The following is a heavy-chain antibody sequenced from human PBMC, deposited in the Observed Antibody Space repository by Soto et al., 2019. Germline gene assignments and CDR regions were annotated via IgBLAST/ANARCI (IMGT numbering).Heavy chain of an antibody. CDR1: GYTFTSYG. V-gene: IGHV1-18*01. CDR3: GRVYDILTGKNWFDP. J-gene: IGHJ5*02. CDR2: ISAYNGNT. Sequence: ASVKVSCKASGYTFTSYGISWVLQAPGQGLEWMGWISAYNGNTNYAQKLQGRVTMTTDTSTSTAYMELRSLRSDDTAVYYCGRVYDILTGKNWFDPWGQGTLVTVSS. D-gene: IGHD3-9*01.